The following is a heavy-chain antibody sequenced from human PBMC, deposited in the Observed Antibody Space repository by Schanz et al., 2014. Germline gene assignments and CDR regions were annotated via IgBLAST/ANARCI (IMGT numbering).Heavy chain of an antibody. CDR3: ARDKGGYYPFDY. Sequence: EVQLVESGGGLVQPGGSLRLSCEASGFTFGNFFMSWVRQAPGKGLEWVANIKQDGIEKYYVDSVKGRFTISRDNAKNSLYLQMNSLTADDTAVYYCARDKGGYYPFDYWGRGTLVIVSS. CDR1: GFTFGNFF. CDR2: IKQDGIEK. D-gene: IGHD3-3*01. V-gene: IGHV3-7*01. J-gene: IGHJ4*02.